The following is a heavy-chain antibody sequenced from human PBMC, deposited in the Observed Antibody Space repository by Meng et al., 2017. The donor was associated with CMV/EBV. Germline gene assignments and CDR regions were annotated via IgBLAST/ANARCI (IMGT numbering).Heavy chain of an antibody. J-gene: IGHJ4*02. CDR3: TTEYYGSEFIY. V-gene: IGHV3-15*01. CDR1: GFTFSNGW. CDR2: IKSKSVGGTT. Sequence: GESLKISCVASGFTFSNGWMNRVRQAPGKGLEWVARIKSKSVGGTTDYAAPVMGRFSISRDDSKNTLHLQMNSLKIEDTAVYYCTTEYYGSEFIYWGQGTMVTVSS. D-gene: IGHD3-10*01.